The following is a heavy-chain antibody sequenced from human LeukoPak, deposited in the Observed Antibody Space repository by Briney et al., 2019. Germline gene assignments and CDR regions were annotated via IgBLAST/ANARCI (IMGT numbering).Heavy chain of an antibody. CDR1: GYSVSSGYY. J-gene: IGHJ4*02. V-gene: IGHV4-38-2*01. Sequence: SETLSLTCAVSGYSVSSGYYWGWVRQAPGKGLEWIGSIYHTGSTDYNPSLKSRLTISVDMSKNQFSLNLRSVTAADTAVYYCARDKDDYVWGTYRWWGQGMLVTVSS. D-gene: IGHD3-16*02. CDR2: IYHTGST. CDR3: ARDKDDYVWGTYRW.